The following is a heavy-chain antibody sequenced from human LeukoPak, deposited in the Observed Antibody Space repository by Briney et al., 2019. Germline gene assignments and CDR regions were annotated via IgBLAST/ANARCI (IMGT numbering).Heavy chain of an antibody. J-gene: IGHJ4*02. CDR2: ISYDGSNK. D-gene: IGHD5-24*01. Sequence: GGSLRLSCAASGFTFSSYGMHWVRQAPGKGLEWVAVISYDGSNKYYADSVKGRFTISRDNSKNTLYLQMNSLRAEDTAVYYCXXXXXGYNYGIDYWGQGTLVTVSS. CDR1: GFTFSSYG. CDR3: XXXXXGYNYGIDY. V-gene: IGHV3-30*03.